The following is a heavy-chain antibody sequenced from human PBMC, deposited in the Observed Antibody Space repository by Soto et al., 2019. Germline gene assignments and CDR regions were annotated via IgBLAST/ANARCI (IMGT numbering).Heavy chain of an antibody. D-gene: IGHD5-12*01. CDR3: ARGEMPTITPAAFDI. CDR2: IWYDGSNK. CDR1: GFTFSSYG. Sequence: GGSLRLSCAASGFTFSSYGMHWVRQAPGKGLEWVAVIWYDGSNKYYADSVKGRFTISRDNSKNTLYLQMNSLRAEDTAVYYCARGEMPTITPAAFDIWGQGTMVTVSS. V-gene: IGHV3-33*01. J-gene: IGHJ3*02.